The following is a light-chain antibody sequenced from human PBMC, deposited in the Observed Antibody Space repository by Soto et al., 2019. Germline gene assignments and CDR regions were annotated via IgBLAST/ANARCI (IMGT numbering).Light chain of an antibody. CDR1: QSVSNN. CDR3: QHCNNWPLT. CDR2: GAT. J-gene: IGKJ1*01. Sequence: EIVLTQSPATLSVSPGERATLSCRASQSVSNNLSWYQRKPGQAPRLLNGGATTRATSIPTRCSSRGARTEFTLTISMLQSEDFAYYCCQHCNNWPLTFGQGTKVDI. V-gene: IGKV3D-15*01.